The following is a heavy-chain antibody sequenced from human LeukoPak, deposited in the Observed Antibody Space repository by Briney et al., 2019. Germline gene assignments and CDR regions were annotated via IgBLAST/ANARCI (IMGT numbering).Heavy chain of an antibody. Sequence: GGSLRLSCEASAFTLSSYNMNWVRQAPGKGLEWISSISSGSTYMNYADSVKGRFTISRDNAKNSLYLEMNSLRAEDTAVYYCARQTWELSDAFDIWGQGTMVTVSS. CDR3: ARQTWELSDAFDI. CDR1: AFTLSSYN. D-gene: IGHD1-26*01. J-gene: IGHJ3*02. V-gene: IGHV3-21*01. CDR2: ISSGSTYM.